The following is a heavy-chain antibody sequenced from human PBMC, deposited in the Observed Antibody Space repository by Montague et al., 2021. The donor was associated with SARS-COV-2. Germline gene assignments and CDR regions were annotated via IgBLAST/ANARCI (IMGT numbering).Heavy chain of an antibody. Sequence: SETLSLTCTVSGASISSSSYYWGWIRQPPGKGLEWIGSIYYSGSTYYNPSLKSRVTVSVDTSKNQFSLKLCSVTAADTAVYYCARVGRQQLVRLSGMDVWGQGTTVTVSS. J-gene: IGHJ6*02. CDR2: IYYSGST. D-gene: IGHD6-13*01. V-gene: IGHV4-39*07. CDR1: GASISSSSYY. CDR3: ARVGRQQLVRLSGMDV.